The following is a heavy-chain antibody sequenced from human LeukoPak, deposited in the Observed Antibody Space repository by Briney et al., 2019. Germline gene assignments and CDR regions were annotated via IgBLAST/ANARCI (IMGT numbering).Heavy chain of an antibody. Sequence: GGSPRLSCAVSGFTFSTYGMNWVRQAPGKGLEWVSAISDNGERTYYADSVKGRFAISRDNSKSTLYLQMNSLRAEDTAIYYCAKERGVAKPFDYWGQGTLVTVSS. CDR2: ISDNGERT. CDR1: GFTFSTYG. J-gene: IGHJ4*02. CDR3: AKERGVAKPFDY. V-gene: IGHV3-23*01. D-gene: IGHD2-8*02.